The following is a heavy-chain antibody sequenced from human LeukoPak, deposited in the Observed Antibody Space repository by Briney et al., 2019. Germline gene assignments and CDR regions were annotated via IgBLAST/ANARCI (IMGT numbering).Heavy chain of an antibody. D-gene: IGHD2-2*01. V-gene: IGHV1-8*01. CDR3: ARRYCSSTSCHYFDY. Sequence: LQGRVTMTRNTSISTAYMDLSSLRSEDTAVYYCARRYCSSTSCHYFDYWGQGTLVTVSS. J-gene: IGHJ4*02.